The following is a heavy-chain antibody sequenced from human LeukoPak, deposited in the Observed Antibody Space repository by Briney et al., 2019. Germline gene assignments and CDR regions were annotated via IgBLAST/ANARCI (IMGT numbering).Heavy chain of an antibody. J-gene: IGHJ5*02. CDR1: GFTFSSYG. V-gene: IGHV3-33*01. Sequence: GGSLRLSCAASGFTFSSYGMHWVRQAPGKGPEWVAVIWYDGSNKYYADSVKGRFTISRDNSKNTLYLQMNSLRAEDTAVYYCARCPRRSLNWFDPWGEGTLVTVSS. CDR2: IWYDGSNK. CDR3: ARCPRRSLNWFDP.